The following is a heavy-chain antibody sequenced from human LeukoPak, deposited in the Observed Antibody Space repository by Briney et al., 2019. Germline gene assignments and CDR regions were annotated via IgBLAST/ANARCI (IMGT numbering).Heavy chain of an antibody. V-gene: IGHV3-7*01. CDR1: GFTFSSYW. Sequence: GGSLRLSCAASGFTFSSYWMSWVRQAPGKGLEWVANIKQDGSEKYYVDSVKGRFTISRDNAKNSLYPQMNSLRAEDTAVYYCARDRAAAGSRELDYWGQGTLVTVSS. J-gene: IGHJ4*02. CDR2: IKQDGSEK. CDR3: ARDRAAAGSRELDY. D-gene: IGHD6-13*01.